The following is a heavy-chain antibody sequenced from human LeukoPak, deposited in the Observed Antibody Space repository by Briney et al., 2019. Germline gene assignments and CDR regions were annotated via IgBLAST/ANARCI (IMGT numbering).Heavy chain of an antibody. V-gene: IGHV1-2*02. CDR2: INPNSGGT. D-gene: IGHD3-16*01. CDR1: GYTFTGNY. J-gene: IGHJ3*02. CDR3: ARLLAGGNAFDI. Sequence: ASVKVSGKASGYTFTGNYIHWVRQAPGQGLEWMGWINPNSGGTKYAQKFQGRVTLTSDTSITTAYLDLASLTSDDTAVYYCARLLAGGNAFDIWGQGTMLAVSS.